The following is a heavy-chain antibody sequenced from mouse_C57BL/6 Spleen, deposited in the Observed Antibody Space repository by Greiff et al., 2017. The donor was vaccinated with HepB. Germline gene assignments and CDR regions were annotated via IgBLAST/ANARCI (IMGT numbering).Heavy chain of an antibody. CDR1: GFTFSDYY. J-gene: IGHJ3*01. D-gene: IGHD2-3*01. CDR3: ARGYDGYYRAWFAY. V-gene: IGHV5-12*01. Sequence: EVQLMESGGGLVQPGGSLKLSCAASGFTFSDYYMYWVRQTPEKRLEWVAYISNGGGSTYYPDTVKGRFTISRDNAKNTLYLQMSRLKSEDTAMYYCARGYDGYYRAWFAYWGQGTLVTVSA. CDR2: ISNGGGST.